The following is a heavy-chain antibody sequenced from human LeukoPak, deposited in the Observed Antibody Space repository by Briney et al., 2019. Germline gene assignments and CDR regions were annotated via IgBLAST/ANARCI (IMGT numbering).Heavy chain of an antibody. CDR1: GFAFSNYG. Sequence: GGSLRLSCAASGFAFSNYGMHWVRQAPGKGLEWVAVIWYVETNKYYADSVKGRFTISRDKSALSLQMNSLRAEDTAVYYCARGQSGLSVWGQGTLVTVSS. CDR2: IWYVETNK. CDR3: ARGQSGLSV. D-gene: IGHD5-12*01. V-gene: IGHV3-33*01. J-gene: IGHJ4*02.